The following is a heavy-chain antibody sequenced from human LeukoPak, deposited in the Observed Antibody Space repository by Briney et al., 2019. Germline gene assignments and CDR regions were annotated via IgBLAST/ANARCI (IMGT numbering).Heavy chain of an antibody. CDR2: ISYDGSNK. J-gene: IGHJ6*02. CDR3: AKLPLSWYKYYYGMDV. Sequence: GGSLRLSCAASGFTFSSYGMHWVRQAPGKGLEWVAVISYDGSNKYYADSVKGRFTISRDNSKNTLYLQMNSLRAEDTAVYYCAKLPLSWYKYYYGMDVWGQGTTVTVSS. D-gene: IGHD6-13*01. CDR1: GFTFSSYG. V-gene: IGHV3-30*18.